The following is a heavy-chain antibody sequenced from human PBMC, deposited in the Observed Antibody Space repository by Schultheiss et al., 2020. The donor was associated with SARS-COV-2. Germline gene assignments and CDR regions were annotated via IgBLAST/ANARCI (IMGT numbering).Heavy chain of an antibody. V-gene: IGHV4-34*01. CDR2: INHSGST. CDR3: AKLSRKWVVAATATHLPLTDY. Sequence: SETLSLTCAVYGGSFSGYYWSWIRQPPGKGLEWIGEINHSGSTNYNPSLKSRVTISVDTSKSQFSLKLSSVTAADTAVYYCAKLSRKWVVAATATHLPLTDYWGLGTLVTVAS. D-gene: IGHD2-15*01. J-gene: IGHJ4*02. CDR1: GGSFSGYY.